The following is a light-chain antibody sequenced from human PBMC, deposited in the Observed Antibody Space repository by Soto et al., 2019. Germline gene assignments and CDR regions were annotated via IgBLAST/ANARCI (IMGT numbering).Light chain of an antibody. J-gene: IGKJ1*01. CDR1: QSISYN. CDR2: DAS. CDR3: QQFAISTT. V-gene: IGKV3-11*01. Sequence: EIVLTQSPATLSLSPGERATLSCRASQSISYNLAWYQQKPGQAPRLLIYDASNRATGVPARFSGSGSGTDFTLSISSLEPEDFATYYCQQFAISTTFGQGTKVEVK.